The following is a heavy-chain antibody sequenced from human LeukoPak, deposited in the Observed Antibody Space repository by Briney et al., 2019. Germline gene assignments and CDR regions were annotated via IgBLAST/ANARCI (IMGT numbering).Heavy chain of an antibody. J-gene: IGHJ4*02. D-gene: IGHD6-13*01. Sequence: NPSETPSLTCTVSGGSISSYYWSWVRQPAGKGLEWIGRIYTSGSTNYNPSLKSRVTMSVDTSKNQFSLKLSSVTAADTAVYYCASSAGIAAALSFDYWGQGTLVTVSS. CDR2: IYTSGST. CDR3: ASSAGIAAALSFDY. CDR1: GGSISSYY. V-gene: IGHV4-4*07.